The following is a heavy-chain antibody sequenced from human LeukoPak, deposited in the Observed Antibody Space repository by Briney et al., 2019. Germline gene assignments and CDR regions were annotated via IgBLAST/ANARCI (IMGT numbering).Heavy chain of an antibody. CDR3: ARGEVPLPLLY. Sequence: SETLSLTCTVSGGSISSGSYYWSWIRQPAGKGLEWIGRIYTSGSTNYNPSLKSRVTISVDTSKNQFSLKLSSVTAADTAVYYCARGEVPLPLLYWGQGTLVTVSS. CDR2: IYTSGST. V-gene: IGHV4-61*02. CDR1: GGSISSGSYY. D-gene: IGHD2-21*01. J-gene: IGHJ4*02.